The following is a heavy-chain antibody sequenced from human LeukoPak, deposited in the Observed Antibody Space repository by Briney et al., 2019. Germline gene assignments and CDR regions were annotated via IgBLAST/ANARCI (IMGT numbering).Heavy chain of an antibody. J-gene: IGHJ4*02. Sequence: PSETLSLTCTVSGGSISSSSYYWGWIRQPPGKGLEWIGSIYYSGSTYYNPSLKSRVTISVDTSKNQFSLKLSPVTAADTAVYYCARHDGNFDYWGQGTLVTVSS. V-gene: IGHV4-39*01. CDR2: IYYSGST. D-gene: IGHD1-14*01. CDR1: GGSISSSSYY. CDR3: ARHDGNFDY.